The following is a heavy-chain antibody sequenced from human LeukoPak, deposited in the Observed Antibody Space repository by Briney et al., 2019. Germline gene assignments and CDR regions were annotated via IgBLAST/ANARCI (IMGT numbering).Heavy chain of an antibody. D-gene: IGHD6-13*01. CDR3: ARLYSAYTTSPLFY. CDR1: GSRFTNYW. J-gene: IGHJ4*02. CDR2: IYPGDSDV. V-gene: IGHV5-51*01. Sequence: GGSLKISCKGSGSRFTNYWIGWVRQMPGKGLEWMGIIYPGDSDVRYGPSFQGQVTISADKSISTAYLQWSSLKASDTAMYYCARLYSAYTTSPLFYWGQGTLVAVSS.